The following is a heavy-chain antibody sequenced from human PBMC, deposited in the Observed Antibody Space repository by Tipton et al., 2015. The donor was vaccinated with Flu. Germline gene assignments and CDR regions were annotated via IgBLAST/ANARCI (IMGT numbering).Heavy chain of an antibody. CDR3: ARGRGTPYY. D-gene: IGHD1-1*01. CDR1: GGSFSGYY. V-gene: IGHV4-34*01. Sequence: GLVKPSETLSLTCAVYGGSFSGYYWSWIRQPPGKGLEWIGEINHSGSTNYNPSLKSRVTISVDTSKNQFSLKLSSVTAADTAVYYCARGRGTPYYWGQGTLVTVSS. J-gene: IGHJ4*02. CDR2: INHSGST.